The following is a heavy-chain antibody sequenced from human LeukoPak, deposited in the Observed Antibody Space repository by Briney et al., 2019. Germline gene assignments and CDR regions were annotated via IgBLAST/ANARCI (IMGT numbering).Heavy chain of an antibody. D-gene: IGHD2-15*01. CDR1: GFTFSSYN. Sequence: GGSLRLSCAASGFTFSSYNMNWVRQAPGGGLEWVSSNSRTGSYIYHADSVKGRFTISRDNAQNSLYLQMNSLRVEDTAVYYCARVLETDCRGGSCYSGLDYWGQGTLVTVSS. CDR3: ARVLETDCRGGSCYSGLDY. CDR2: NSRTGSYI. J-gene: IGHJ4*02. V-gene: IGHV3-21*01.